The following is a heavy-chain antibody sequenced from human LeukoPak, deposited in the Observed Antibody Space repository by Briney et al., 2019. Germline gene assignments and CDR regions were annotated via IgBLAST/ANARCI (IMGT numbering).Heavy chain of an antibody. J-gene: IGHJ4*02. D-gene: IGHD3-3*01. V-gene: IGHV1-69*13. CDR2: LIPIFGTA. CDR1: GGTFSSYA. CDR3: ARATIFGVAHFDY. Sequence: SVKVSCKASGGTFSSYAISWVRQAPGQGLEWMGGLIPIFGTANYAQKFQGRVTITADESTSTAYMELSSLRSEDTAVYYCARATIFGVAHFDYWGQGTLVTVSS.